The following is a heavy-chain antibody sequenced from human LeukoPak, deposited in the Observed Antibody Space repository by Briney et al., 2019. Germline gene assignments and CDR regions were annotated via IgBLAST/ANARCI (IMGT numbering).Heavy chain of an antibody. V-gene: IGHV3-11*06. CDR2: ISQTGSLT. J-gene: IGHJ6*02. CDR3: ARDRWTPAVTAWLGLYYYYGMDV. CDR1: GFIFSDHY. D-gene: IGHD2-21*02. Sequence: GGSLRLSCAASGFIFSDHYMNWLRQVTGKGLEWVSYISQTGSLTTYADSVKGRFTISRDNAKNSLYLQMHSLRADDTAVYYCARDRWTPAVTAWLGLYYYYGMDVWGQGTTVTVSS.